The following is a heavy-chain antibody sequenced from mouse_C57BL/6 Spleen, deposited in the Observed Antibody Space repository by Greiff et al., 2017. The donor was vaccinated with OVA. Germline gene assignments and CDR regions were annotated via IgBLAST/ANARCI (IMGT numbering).Heavy chain of an antibody. CDR3: AIYYDYGEAFAY. Sequence: EVQLQQSGPELVKPGASVKISCKASGYTFTDYYMNWVKQSHGKSLEWIGDINPNNGGTSYNQKFKGKATLTVDKSSSTAYMELRSLTSEDSAVYYCAIYYDYGEAFAYWGQGTLVTVSA. CDR1: GYTFTDYY. J-gene: IGHJ3*01. CDR2: INPNNGGT. D-gene: IGHD2-4*01. V-gene: IGHV1-26*01.